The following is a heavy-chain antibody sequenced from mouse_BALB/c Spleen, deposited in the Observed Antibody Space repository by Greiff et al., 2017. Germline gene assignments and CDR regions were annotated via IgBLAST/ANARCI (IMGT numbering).Heavy chain of an antibody. CDR1: GYSITSDYA. V-gene: IGHV3-2*02. D-gene: IGHD1-2*01. Sequence: EVKVEESGPGLVKPSQSLSLTCTVTGYSITSDYAWNWIRQFPGNKLEWMGYISYSGSTSYNPSLKSRISITRDTSKNQFFLQLNSVTTEDTATYYCAREATTAPFAYWGQGTLVTVSA. CDR3: AREATTAPFAY. J-gene: IGHJ3*01. CDR2: ISYSGST.